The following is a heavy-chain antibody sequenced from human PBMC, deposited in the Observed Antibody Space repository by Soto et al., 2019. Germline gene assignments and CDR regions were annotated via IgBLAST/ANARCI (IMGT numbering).Heavy chain of an antibody. Sequence: QITLKESGPTLVKPTQTLTLTCTFSGFSLSTSGVGVGWIRQPPGKALEWLALIYWDDDKRYSPSLKSRLTITKDNPKNQVVLTMTNMDPVDTATYYCAHSLVATIHDGGFDAFDIWGQGTMVTVSS. CDR1: GFSLSTSGVG. V-gene: IGHV2-5*02. CDR2: IYWDDDK. D-gene: IGHD5-12*01. CDR3: AHSLVATIHDGGFDAFDI. J-gene: IGHJ3*02.